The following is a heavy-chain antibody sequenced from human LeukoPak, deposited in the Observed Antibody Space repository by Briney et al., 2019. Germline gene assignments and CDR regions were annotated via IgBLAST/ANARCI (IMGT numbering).Heavy chain of an antibody. V-gene: IGHV3-21*01. CDR2: ITSSSSFI. D-gene: IGHD4-17*01. CDR3: ARDSLSDYGDYVLYFQH. Sequence: KPGGSLRLSCAASRFSFSSYSMNWVRQAPGKGLEWVSSITSSSSFIYYADSVKGRFTISRDNARNSLYLQMNSLRAEDTAVYYCARDSLSDYGDYVLYFQHWGQGTLVTVSS. CDR1: RFSFSSYS. J-gene: IGHJ1*01.